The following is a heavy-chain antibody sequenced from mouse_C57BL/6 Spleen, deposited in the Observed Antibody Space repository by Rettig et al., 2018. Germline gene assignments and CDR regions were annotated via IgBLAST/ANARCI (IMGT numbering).Heavy chain of an antibody. CDR3: ARGRLDDYRAY. J-gene: IGHJ2*01. Sequence: KQRPGQGLEWIGDIYPGSGSTNYNEKFKSKATLTVDTSSSTAYMQLSSLTSEDSAVYYCARGRLDDYRAYWGQGTTLTVSS. CDR2: IYPGSGST. V-gene: IGHV1-55*01. D-gene: IGHD2-4*01.